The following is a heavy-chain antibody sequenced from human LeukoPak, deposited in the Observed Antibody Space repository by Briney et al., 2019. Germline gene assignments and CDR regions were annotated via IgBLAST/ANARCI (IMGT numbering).Heavy chain of an antibody. CDR1: GGSISSYY. J-gene: IGHJ6*03. V-gene: IGHV4-59*12. CDR2: IYHSGST. Sequence: KSSETLSLTCTVSGGSISSYYWSWIRQPPGKGLEWIGYIYHSGSTYYNPSLKSRVTISVDRSKNQFSLKLSSVTAADTAVYYCARDRTGTYYYYMDVWGKGTTVTVSS. CDR3: ARDRTGTYYYYMDV. D-gene: IGHD1/OR15-1a*01.